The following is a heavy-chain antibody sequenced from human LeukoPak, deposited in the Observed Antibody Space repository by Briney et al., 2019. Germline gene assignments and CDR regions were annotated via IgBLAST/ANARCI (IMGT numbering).Heavy chain of an antibody. Sequence: ASVKVSCKASGYTFTSYGISRVRQAPGQGLEWMGWISAYNVNTNYAQKLQGRVTMTTDTSTSTAYMELRSLRSDDTAVYYCARAPYYDFWSGYSKYYFDYWGQGTLVTVSS. CDR3: ARAPYYDFWSGYSKYYFDY. D-gene: IGHD3-3*01. V-gene: IGHV1-18*01. CDR2: ISAYNVNT. J-gene: IGHJ4*02. CDR1: GYTFTSYG.